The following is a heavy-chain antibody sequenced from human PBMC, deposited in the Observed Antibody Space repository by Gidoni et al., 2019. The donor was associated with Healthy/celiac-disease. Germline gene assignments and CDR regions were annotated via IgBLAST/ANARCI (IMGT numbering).Heavy chain of an antibody. CDR2: ISGSGGST. CDR1: GFTFSSYA. D-gene: IGHD1-26*01. V-gene: IGHV3-23*01. CDR3: AKDKSGSYRGWYFDY. Sequence: EVQLLESGGGLVQPGGSLRLSCAASGFTFSSYAMSWVRQAPGKGLEWVSAISGSGGSTYYADFVKGRFTISRDNSKNTLYLQMNSLRAEDTAVYYCAKDKSGSYRGWYFDYWGQGTLVTVSS. J-gene: IGHJ4*02.